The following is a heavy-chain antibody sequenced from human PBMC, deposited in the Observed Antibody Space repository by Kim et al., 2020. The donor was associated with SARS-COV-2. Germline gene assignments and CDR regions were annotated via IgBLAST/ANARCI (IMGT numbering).Heavy chain of an antibody. CDR3: ARDSVDSGSYLDY. V-gene: IGHV3-30*01. Sequence: YADSVKDRFNISRDNSKYTVYLQMNSLRVEDTALYYCARDSVDSGSYLDYWGQGTPVTVSS. D-gene: IGHD3-10*01. J-gene: IGHJ4*02.